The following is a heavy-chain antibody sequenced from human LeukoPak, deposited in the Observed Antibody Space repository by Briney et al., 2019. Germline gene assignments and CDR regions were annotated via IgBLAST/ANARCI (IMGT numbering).Heavy chain of an antibody. Sequence: GRSLRLSCAASGFTFSSYGMYWVREATGKGLEWVAVIWYDGSNKYYADSVKGRFTISRDNSKNTLYLQMNSLRAEDTAVYYCAREFVSGSGSYLFDYWGQGTLVTVSS. CDR2: IWYDGSNK. D-gene: IGHD3-10*01. J-gene: IGHJ4*02. CDR3: AREFVSGSGSYLFDY. V-gene: IGHV3-33*01. CDR1: GFTFSSYG.